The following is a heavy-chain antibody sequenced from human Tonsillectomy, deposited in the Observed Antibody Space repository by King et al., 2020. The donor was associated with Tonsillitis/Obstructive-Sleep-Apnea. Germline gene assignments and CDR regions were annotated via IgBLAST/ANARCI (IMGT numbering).Heavy chain of an antibody. CDR2: INPNSGGT. J-gene: IGHJ4*02. D-gene: IGHD6-13*01. V-gene: IGHV1-2*02. Sequence: HVQLVESGAEVKKPGASVKVSCKASGYTFTGYYMHWVRQAPGQGLEWMGWINPNSGGTNYAQKFQGRVTMTWDTSISTAYMDLSRLRSDDTAVYYCARDPGSSWPKFDYWGQGTLVTVSS. CDR3: ARDPGSSWPKFDY. CDR1: GYTFTGYY.